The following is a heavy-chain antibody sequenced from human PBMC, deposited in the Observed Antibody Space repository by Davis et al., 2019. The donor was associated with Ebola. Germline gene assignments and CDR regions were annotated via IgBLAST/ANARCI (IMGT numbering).Heavy chain of an antibody. J-gene: IGHJ6*04. Sequence: SVKVSCKASGYTFTGYYMHWVRQAPGQGLEWMGGIIPVFGTTDYAPRFQGRVTITADESTSTAYMEVTSLRSDDTAVYYCARTYSGSRIIMDVWGKGTTVTVSS. D-gene: IGHD6-13*01. CDR1: GYTFTGYY. CDR3: ARTYSGSRIIMDV. CDR2: IIPVFGTT. V-gene: IGHV1-69*13.